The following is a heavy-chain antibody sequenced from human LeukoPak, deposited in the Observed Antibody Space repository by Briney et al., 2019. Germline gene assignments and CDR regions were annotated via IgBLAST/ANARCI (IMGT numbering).Heavy chain of an antibody. CDR3: ARAPIVNYNWFDP. CDR2: INPNSGGT. J-gene: IGHJ5*02. Sequence: ASVKVSCKASGYTFTGYYMHWVRQAPGQGLEWMGWINPNSGGTNYAQKFQGRVTMTRDTSISTAYMELSRLRSDDTAVYYCARAPIVNYNWFDPWGQGTLVTVSS. D-gene: IGHD2-21*01. CDR1: GYTFTGYY. V-gene: IGHV1-2*02.